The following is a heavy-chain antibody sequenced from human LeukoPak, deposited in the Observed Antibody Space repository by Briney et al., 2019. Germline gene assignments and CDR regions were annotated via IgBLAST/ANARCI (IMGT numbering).Heavy chain of an antibody. Sequence: GGSLRLSCAASGFTFSSYSMNWVRQAPGKGLEWVSSISSSSSYIYYADSVKGRFTVSRDNAKNSLYLQMNSLRAEDTAVYYCARSWIRANLDYWGQGTLVTVSS. J-gene: IGHJ4*02. CDR3: ARSWIRANLDY. V-gene: IGHV3-21*01. D-gene: IGHD5-18*01. CDR2: ISSSSSYI. CDR1: GFTFSSYS.